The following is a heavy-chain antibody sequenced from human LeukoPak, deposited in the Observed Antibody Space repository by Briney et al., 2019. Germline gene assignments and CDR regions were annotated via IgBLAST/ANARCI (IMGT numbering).Heavy chain of an antibody. CDR1: GFTFSSYW. CDR2: IKKDGSEK. V-gene: IGHV3-7*04. CDR3: ARAVTTLLPVYYYYYMDV. J-gene: IGHJ6*03. D-gene: IGHD4-17*01. Sequence: PGGSLRLSCAASGFTFSSYWMSWVRQAPGKGLEWVANIKKDGSEKYYVDSVKGRFTISRDNAKNSLYLQMNSLRAEDTAVYYCARAVTTLLPVYYYYYMDVWGKGTTVTISS.